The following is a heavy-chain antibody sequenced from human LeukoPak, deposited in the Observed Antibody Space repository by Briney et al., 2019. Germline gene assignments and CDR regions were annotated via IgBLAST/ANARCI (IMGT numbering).Heavy chain of an antibody. J-gene: IGHJ4*02. V-gene: IGHV3-30*02. CDR2: IRYDGSNK. CDR3: AKEQEYQLLYGTDGDFDY. D-gene: IGHD2-2*02. CDR1: GFTFSSYG. Sequence: GGSLRLSCAASGFTFSSYGMHWVRQAPGKGLEWVAFIRYDGSNKYYADSVKGRFTISRDNSKNTLYLQMNSLRAEDTAVYYCAKEQEYQLLYGTDGDFDYWGQGTLVTVSS.